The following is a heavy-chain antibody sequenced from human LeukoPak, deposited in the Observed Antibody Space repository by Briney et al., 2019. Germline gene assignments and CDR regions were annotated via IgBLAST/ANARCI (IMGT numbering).Heavy chain of an antibody. CDR3: ASPISQDDAFDI. D-gene: IGHD2-2*02. CDR1: GGSISSYY. Sequence: PSETLSLTCTVSGGSISSYYWSWIRQPPGKGLEWNGYIYYSGSTNYNPSLKSRVTISVDTSKNQFSLKLSSVTAADTAVYYCASPISQDDAFDIWGQGTMVTVSS. CDR2: IYYSGST. J-gene: IGHJ3*02. V-gene: IGHV4-59*01.